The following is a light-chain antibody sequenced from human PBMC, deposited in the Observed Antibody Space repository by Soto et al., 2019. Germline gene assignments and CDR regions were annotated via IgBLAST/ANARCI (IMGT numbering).Light chain of an antibody. V-gene: IGKV3D-20*02. CDR3: QHLNNWLLR. J-gene: IGKJ4*02. Sequence: EVGLTQSPGTLSLSPGERATLSCRASQSVSSSYLAWYQQKPGQAPRLLIYEALNRATGIPARFSGSGSGTDFTLTISSLEPEDFAVYYCQHLNNWLLRFGG. CDR2: EAL. CDR1: QSVSSSY.